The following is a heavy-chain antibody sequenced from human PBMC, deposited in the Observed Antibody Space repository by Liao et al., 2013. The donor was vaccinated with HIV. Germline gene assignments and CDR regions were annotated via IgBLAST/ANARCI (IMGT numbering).Heavy chain of an antibody. D-gene: IGHD3-10*01. CDR2: LYTGMSTSGTT. CDR3: AREVKNYASGTLQGPFDP. V-gene: IGHV4-61*02. Sequence: QVQLQESGPGLVKPSQTLSLTCTVSGGSISSGSYYWTWIRQPAGKGLEWIGHLYTGMSTSGTTNYNPSLKSRVTISADTSSNHVSLKLTSVTAADTAVYYCAREVKNYASGTLQGPFDPWGQGTLVTVSS. CDR1: GGSISSGSYY. J-gene: IGHJ5*02.